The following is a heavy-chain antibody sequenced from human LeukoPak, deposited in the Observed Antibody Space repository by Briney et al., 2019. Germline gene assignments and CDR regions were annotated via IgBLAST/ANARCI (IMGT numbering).Heavy chain of an antibody. D-gene: IGHD1-1*01. CDR2: IYTSGST. J-gene: IGHJ5*02. Sequence: PSETLSLTCTVSGGSISSYYWSWIRQPAGKGLEWIGRIYTSGSTNYNPSLKSRVTMSVDTSKNQFSLKLSSVTAADTAVYYCARGSQPWYNWNDFWFDPWGQGTLVTVSS. CDR1: GGSISSYY. V-gene: IGHV4-4*07. CDR3: ARGSQPWYNWNDFWFDP.